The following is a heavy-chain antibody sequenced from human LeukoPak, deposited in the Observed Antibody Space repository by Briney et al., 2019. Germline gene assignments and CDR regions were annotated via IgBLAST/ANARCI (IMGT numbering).Heavy chain of an antibody. V-gene: IGHV3-48*03. CDR1: GFTFSSYE. J-gene: IGHJ4*02. CDR2: ISSSGSTM. D-gene: IGHD3-10*01. CDR3: ARERGRASPPLRSLNYFDY. Sequence: GGSLRLSCAASGFTFSSYEMNWVRQAPGKGLEWVSYISSSGSTMFYADSVKGRFTISRDNAKDSLFLQMNSLRAEDTAVYYCARERGRASPPLRSLNYFDYWGQGTLVTVSS.